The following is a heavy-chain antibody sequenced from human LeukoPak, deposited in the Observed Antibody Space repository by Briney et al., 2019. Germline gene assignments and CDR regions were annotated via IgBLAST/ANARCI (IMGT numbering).Heavy chain of an antibody. Sequence: GGSLRLSCAASRFTFSTYTMNWVRQAPGKGLEWVSYIRGSSSAMYYADSVKGRFTISRDNAKNSLYLQMNSLTDEDTAVYYCARNGGYSPLDYWGQGTLVTVSS. CDR2: IRGSSSAM. V-gene: IGHV3-48*02. D-gene: IGHD5-18*01. CDR3: ARNGGYSPLDY. J-gene: IGHJ4*02. CDR1: RFTFSTYT.